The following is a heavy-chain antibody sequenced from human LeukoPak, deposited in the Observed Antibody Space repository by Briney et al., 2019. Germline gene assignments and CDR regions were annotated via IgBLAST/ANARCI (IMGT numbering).Heavy chain of an antibody. CDR2: INSDGSST. CDR3: ASSGTNSLYYFDS. Sequence: PSGSLRLSCAASGFTFSSYWMHWVRQAPGKGLVWVSRINSDGSSTTYADSLKGRLTIARDNAKNTLYLQMNSLRDEDTAVYYCASSGTNSLYYFDSWGQGTLVTASS. V-gene: IGHV3-74*01. J-gene: IGHJ4*02. D-gene: IGHD3-10*01. CDR1: GFTFSSYW.